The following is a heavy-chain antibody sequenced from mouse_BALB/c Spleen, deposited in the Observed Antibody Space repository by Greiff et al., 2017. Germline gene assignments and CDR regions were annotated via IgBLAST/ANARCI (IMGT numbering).Heavy chain of an antibody. CDR1: GYSFTGYN. Sequence: VQLQQSGPELEKPGASVKISCKASGYSFTGYNMNWVKQSNGKSLEWIGNIDPYYGGTSYNQKFKGKATLTVDKSSSTAYMQLSSLTSEDSAVYYCTRGGYGYGDPYPWFAYWGQGTLVTVSA. D-gene: IGHD1-2*01. CDR2: IDPYYGGT. V-gene: IGHV1S135*01. CDR3: TRGGYGYGDPYPWFAY. J-gene: IGHJ3*01.